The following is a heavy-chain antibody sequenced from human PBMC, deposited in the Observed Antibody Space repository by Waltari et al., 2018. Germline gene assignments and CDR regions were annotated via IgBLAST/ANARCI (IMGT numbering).Heavy chain of an antibody. V-gene: IGHV3-48*03. CDR3: ARVGGYYYYMDV. Sequence: EVQLVESGGGLVQPGVSVRLCGVASGFSFGSYEVIWVRQAPGKGLEWVSYSTTSDRSIYSADSVKGRFTISRDNAKNSLYLQMNSLRAEDTAVYYCARVGGYYYYMDVWGKGTTVTVSS. CDR1: GFSFGSYE. D-gene: IGHD3-16*01. CDR2: STTSDRSI. J-gene: IGHJ6*03.